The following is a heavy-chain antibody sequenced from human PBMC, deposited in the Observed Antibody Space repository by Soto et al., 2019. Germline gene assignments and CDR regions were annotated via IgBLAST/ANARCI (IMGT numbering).Heavy chain of an antibody. CDR1: GFSFSSYG. J-gene: IGHJ4*02. CDR3: AKEVGYDYGDYALDY. CDR2: ISYDGSNK. Sequence: GGSLRLSCAASGFSFSSYGMHWVRQAPGKGLEWVAVISYDGSNKYYADSVKGRFTISRDNSKNTLYLQMNSLRAEDTAVYYCAKEVGYDYGDYALDYWGQGPLVTVSS. D-gene: IGHD4-17*01. V-gene: IGHV3-30*18.